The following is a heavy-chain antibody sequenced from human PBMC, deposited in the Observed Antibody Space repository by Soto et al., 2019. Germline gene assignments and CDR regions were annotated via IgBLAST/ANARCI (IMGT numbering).Heavy chain of an antibody. Sequence: NPSETLSLTCTVSGGSISSYYWSWIRQPPGKGLEWIGYIYYSGSTNYNPSLKSRVTISVDTSKNQFSLKPSSVTAADTAVHYCASLNYDILTGYPVHFDYWGQGTLVTVSS. CDR2: IYYSGST. V-gene: IGHV4-59*01. CDR3: ASLNYDILTGYPVHFDY. CDR1: GGSISSYY. D-gene: IGHD3-9*01. J-gene: IGHJ4*02.